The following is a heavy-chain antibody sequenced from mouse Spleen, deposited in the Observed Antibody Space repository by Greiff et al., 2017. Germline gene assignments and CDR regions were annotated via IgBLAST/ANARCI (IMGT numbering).Heavy chain of an antibody. Sequence: QVQLQQPGAELVKPGASVKVSCKASGYTFTSYWMHWVKQRPGQGLEWIGRIHPSDSDTNYNQKFKGKATLTVDKSSSTAYMQLSSLTSEDSAVYYCARKRYYDYDFAMDYWGQGTSVTVSS. D-gene: IGHD2-4*01. CDR2: IHPSDSDT. J-gene: IGHJ4*01. V-gene: IGHV1-74*01. CDR1: GYTFTSYW. CDR3: ARKRYYDYDFAMDY.